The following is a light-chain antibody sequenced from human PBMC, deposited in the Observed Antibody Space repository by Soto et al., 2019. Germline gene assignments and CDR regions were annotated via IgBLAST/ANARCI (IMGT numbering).Light chain of an antibody. CDR1: SSDVGGYNY. CDR2: EVS. Sequence: QSALTQPASVSGSPGQSITISCTGTSSDVGGYNYVSWFQQYPGKAPKLMIFEVSNRPSGVSNRFSGSKSGNTASLTISGLQAEDEGHYYCSSYTRSSTHVFGGGTKVTVL. V-gene: IGLV2-14*01. J-gene: IGLJ2*01. CDR3: SSYTRSSTHV.